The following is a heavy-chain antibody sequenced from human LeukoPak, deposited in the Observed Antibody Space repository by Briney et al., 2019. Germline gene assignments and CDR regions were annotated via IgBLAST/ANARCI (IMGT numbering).Heavy chain of an antibody. D-gene: IGHD2-15*01. CDR2: INHSGST. CDR3: ARGSQSLGYCSGGSCRAKIFDY. CDR1: GGSFSGYY. V-gene: IGHV4-34*01. Sequence: AETLSLTCAAYGGSFSGYYWSWIRQPPGKGLEWVGEINHSGSTNYNTSLKSRVTISVDTSKNQFSLKLSSVTAADTAVYYCARGSQSLGYCSGGSCRAKIFDYWGQGTLVTVSS. J-gene: IGHJ4*02.